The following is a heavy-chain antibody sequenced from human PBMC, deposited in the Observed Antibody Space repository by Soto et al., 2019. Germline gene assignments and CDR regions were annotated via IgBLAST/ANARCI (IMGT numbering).Heavy chain of an antibody. J-gene: IGHJ4*02. Sequence: GGSLRLSCAASGLTFDDYAMHWVRQAPGKGLEWVSGISWNSGSIGYADSVKGRFTISRDNAKNSLYLQMNSLRAEDTALYYCAKGARAFSGYYGYWGQGTLVTVSS. D-gene: IGHD3-22*01. V-gene: IGHV3-9*01. CDR3: AKGARAFSGYYGY. CDR2: ISWNSGSI. CDR1: GLTFDDYA.